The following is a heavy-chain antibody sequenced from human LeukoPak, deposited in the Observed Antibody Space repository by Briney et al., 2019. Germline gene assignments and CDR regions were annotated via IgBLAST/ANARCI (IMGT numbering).Heavy chain of an antibody. Sequence: XSIYYSGRTYYNPSLKNRITISVDTSKNQFSLKLSSVTAADTAVYYCARAVYYYGSGRTYFDYWGQGTLVTVSS. V-gene: IGHV4-39*01. J-gene: IGHJ4*02. CDR2: IYYSGRT. CDR3: ARAVYYYGSGRTYFDY. D-gene: IGHD3-10*01.